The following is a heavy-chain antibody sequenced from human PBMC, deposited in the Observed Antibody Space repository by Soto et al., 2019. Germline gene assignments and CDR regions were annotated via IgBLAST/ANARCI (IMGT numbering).Heavy chain of an antibody. CDR2: IYYSGST. J-gene: IGHJ4*02. Sequence: SETLYLTCTVSGGSISSGGYYWSWIRQHPGKGLEWIGYIYYSGSTYYNPSLKSRVTISVDTSKNQFSLKLSSVTAADTAVYYCARTGDYATYFDYWGQGTLVTVSS. CDR3: ARTGDYATYFDY. CDR1: GGSISSGGYY. V-gene: IGHV4-31*03. D-gene: IGHD4-17*01.